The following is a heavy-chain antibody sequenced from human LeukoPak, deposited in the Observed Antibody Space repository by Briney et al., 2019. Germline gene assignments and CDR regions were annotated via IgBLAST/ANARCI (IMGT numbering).Heavy chain of an antibody. CDR2: IIPIFGTA. D-gene: IGHD3-22*01. CDR1: GGTFSSYA. J-gene: IGHJ4*02. V-gene: IGHV1-69*13. CDR3: ASGGRGSGYYFGY. Sequence: ASVKVSCKASGGTFSSYAISWVRQAPGQGLEWMGGIIPIFGTANYAQKFQGRVTITADESTSTAYMELSSLRSEDTAVYYCASGGRGSGYYFGYWGQGTLVTVSS.